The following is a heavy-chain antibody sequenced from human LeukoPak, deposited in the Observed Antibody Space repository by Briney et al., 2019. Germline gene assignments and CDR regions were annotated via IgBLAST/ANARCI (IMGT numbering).Heavy chain of an antibody. V-gene: IGHV3-33*01. CDR3: ARGYNRNYFDY. D-gene: IGHD1-14*01. J-gene: IGHJ4*02. Sequence: GGSLRLSCAASGFTFSSYGMHWVRQAPGKGLEWVAVIWYDGSNKYYADSVKGRFTISRDNSKNTLYLQMNSLRAEDTAVYYCARGYNRNYFDYWGQGTLVTVSS. CDR2: IWYDGSNK. CDR1: GFTFSSYG.